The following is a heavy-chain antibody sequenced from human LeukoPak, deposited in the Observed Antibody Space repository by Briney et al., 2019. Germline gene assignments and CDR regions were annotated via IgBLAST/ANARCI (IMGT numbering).Heavy chain of an antibody. V-gene: IGHV4-39*01. CDR2: IYHSGST. J-gene: IGHJ5*02. CDR3: ARHSGRIAAAGTDWFDP. Sequence: SETLSLTCTVSGGSISSSSYYWGWIRQPPGKGLEWIGSIYHSGSTYYNPSLKSRVTISVDTSKNQFSLKLSSVTAADTAVYYCARHSGRIAAAGTDWFDPWGQGTLVTVSS. CDR1: GGSISSSSYY. D-gene: IGHD6-13*01.